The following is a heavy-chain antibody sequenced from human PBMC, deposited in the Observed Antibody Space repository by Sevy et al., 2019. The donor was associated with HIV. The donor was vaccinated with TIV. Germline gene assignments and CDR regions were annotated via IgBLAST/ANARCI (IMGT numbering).Heavy chain of an antibody. CDR3: ARGGDYGDYYYYYGMDV. CDR2: ISAYNGNT. CDR1: GYTFTSYG. D-gene: IGHD4-17*01. Sequence: ASVKVSCKASGYTFTSYGISWVRQAPGQGLEWMGWISAYNGNTNYAQKLQGRVTMTTDTSTSTAYMELRSLRSDETAVYYCARGGDYGDYYYYYGMDVWGQGTTVTVSS. V-gene: IGHV1-18*01. J-gene: IGHJ6*02.